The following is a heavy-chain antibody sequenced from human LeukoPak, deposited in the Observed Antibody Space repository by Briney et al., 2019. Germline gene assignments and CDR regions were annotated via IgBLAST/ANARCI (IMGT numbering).Heavy chain of an antibody. Sequence: GGSLRLSCVASGFTFSTFGMNWVRQAPGKGLEWVSYIGSGSSPIYYADSVKGRFTMSRDNAKNSLYLQMNSLRDEDAGVYYCARASPSGYDYWGQGTLVTVSS. CDR2: IGSGSSPI. J-gene: IGHJ4*02. CDR1: GFTFSTFG. D-gene: IGHD3-22*01. CDR3: ARASPSGYDY. V-gene: IGHV3-48*02.